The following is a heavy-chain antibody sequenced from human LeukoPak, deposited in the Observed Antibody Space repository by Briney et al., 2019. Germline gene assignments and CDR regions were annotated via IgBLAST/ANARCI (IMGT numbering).Heavy chain of an antibody. V-gene: IGHV4-59*12. CDR3: ARAPHFFDSSGSRYYFDY. J-gene: IGHJ4*02. D-gene: IGHD3-22*01. Sequence: SETLSLTCTASGGSISGYFWSWIRQPPGKGLQWIGYIYYSGSTNYNPSLRSRGTISVDTSKNQFSLNLSSVTAADTAMYYCARAPHFFDSSGSRYYFDYWGQGALVTVSS. CDR1: GGSISGYF. CDR2: IYYSGST.